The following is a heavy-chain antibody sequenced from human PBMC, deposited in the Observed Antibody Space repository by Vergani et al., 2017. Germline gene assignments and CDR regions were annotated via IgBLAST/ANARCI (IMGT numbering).Heavy chain of an antibody. Sequence: QVQLQESGPGLVKPSETLSLTCTVSGGSISSHYWSWIRQPPGKGLEWIGYIYYSGSTNYNPSLKSRVTISVDTSKNQFSLKLSSVTAADTAVYYCAGGVAVAGWVYWRQGTLVTVSS. D-gene: IGHD6-19*01. CDR1: GGSISSHY. CDR3: AGGVAVAGWVY. CDR2: IYYSGST. V-gene: IGHV4-59*11. J-gene: IGHJ4*02.